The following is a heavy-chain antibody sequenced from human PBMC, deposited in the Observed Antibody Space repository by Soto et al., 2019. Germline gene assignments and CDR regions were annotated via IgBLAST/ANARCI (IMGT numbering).Heavy chain of an antibody. D-gene: IGHD3-22*01. V-gene: IGHV3-11*05. CDR3: AKGAYYYDSSGYFPLCY. CDR2: ISSSSSYT. J-gene: IGHJ4*02. Sequence: GGSLRLSCAASGFTFSDYYMSWIRQAPGKGLEWVSYISSSSSYTNYADSVKGRFTISRDNAKNSLYLQMNSLRAEDTAVYYCAKGAYYYDSSGYFPLCYWGQGTLVTVSS. CDR1: GFTFSDYY.